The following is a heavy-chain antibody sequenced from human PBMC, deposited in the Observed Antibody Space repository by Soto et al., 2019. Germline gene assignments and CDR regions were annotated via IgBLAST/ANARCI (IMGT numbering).Heavy chain of an antibody. V-gene: IGHV4-30-4*01. Sequence: SETLSLTCTVSGGSISSGDYYWSWIRQPPGKGLEWIGYIYYSGNTHYNPSLNSRVTISIDTSKNQFSLKVSSVTAADTAVYYCARVKPIWFDPWGQGTLVTVSS. CDR1: GGSISSGDYY. J-gene: IGHJ5*02. CDR2: IYYSGNT. CDR3: ARVKPIWFDP.